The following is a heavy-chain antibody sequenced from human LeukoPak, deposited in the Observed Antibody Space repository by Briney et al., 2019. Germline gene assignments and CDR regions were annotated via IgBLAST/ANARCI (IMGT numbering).Heavy chain of an antibody. CDR1: GFTFSSYA. Sequence: GGSLRLSCAASGFTFSSYAMSWVRQAPGKGLEWVSAISGSGGSTYYADSVKGRFTISRDNAKNSLYLQVNSLRAEDTAVYYCARVTAAGCDYWGQGTLVTVSS. CDR2: ISGSGGST. D-gene: IGHD6-13*01. CDR3: ARVTAAGCDY. V-gene: IGHV3-23*01. J-gene: IGHJ4*02.